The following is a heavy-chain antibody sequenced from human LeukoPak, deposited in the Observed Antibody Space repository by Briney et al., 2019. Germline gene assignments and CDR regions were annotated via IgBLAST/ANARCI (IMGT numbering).Heavy chain of an antibody. J-gene: IGHJ4*02. CDR3: ARGHKGYDILTGYYSD. V-gene: IGHV3-33*01. CDR1: GFTFSSYG. Sequence: GGSLRLSCAASGFTFSSYGMHWVRQAPGKGLEWGAVIWYDGSNKYYADSVKGRFTISRDNSKNTLYLQMNNLRAEDTAVYYCARGHKGYDILTGYYSDWGQGTLVTVSS. D-gene: IGHD3-9*01. CDR2: IWYDGSNK.